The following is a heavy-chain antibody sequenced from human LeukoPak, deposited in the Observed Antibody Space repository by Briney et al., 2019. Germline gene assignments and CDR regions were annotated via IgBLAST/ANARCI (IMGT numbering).Heavy chain of an antibody. CDR3: ENDVVYCSRTSCPNPYYYYYSLDV. D-gene: IGHD2-2*01. J-gene: IGHJ6*02. CDR1: GFTFSSYV. CDR2: ISGSGAGTFGTT. V-gene: IGHV3-23*01. Sequence: GGSLRLSCIASGFTFSSYVMNWVRQAPGKGLEWVSGISGSGAGTFGTTSYAGSVNGRFTISRDNSKNTLYLQMNSLRAEDTAIYYCENDVVYCSRTSCPNPYYYYYSLDVWGQGTTVTVSS.